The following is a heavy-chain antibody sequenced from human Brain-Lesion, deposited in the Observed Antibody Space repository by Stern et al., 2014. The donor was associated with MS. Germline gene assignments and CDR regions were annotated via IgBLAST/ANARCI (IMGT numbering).Heavy chain of an antibody. J-gene: IGHJ4*02. Sequence: VQLVESGGDLVQPGRSLRLSCAAFGFTFDDYAMHWVRQAPGKGLEWVAGISWNSGTIGYADLVKGRFTTSRDNAYSSLYLQMNSLRPEDTALYYCARDITGSSAYFAYWGQGTLVTVSS. CDR3: ARDITGSSAYFAY. CDR2: ISWNSGTI. V-gene: IGHV3-9*01. CDR1: GFTFDDYA. D-gene: IGHD1-14*01.